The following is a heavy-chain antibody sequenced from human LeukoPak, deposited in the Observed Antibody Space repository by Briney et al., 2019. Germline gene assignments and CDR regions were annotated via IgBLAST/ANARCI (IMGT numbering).Heavy chain of an antibody. Sequence: SETLSLTCTVSGGSISSYYWSWIRQPAGKGLEWIGRIYTSGITNYNPSLKSRVTMSVDTSKNQFSLKLASVTAADTAVYYCARANSYDSSGHYYEFGYWGQGTLVTVSS. CDR3: ARANSYDSSGHYYEFGY. D-gene: IGHD3-22*01. CDR1: GGSISSYY. V-gene: IGHV4-4*07. CDR2: IYTSGIT. J-gene: IGHJ4*02.